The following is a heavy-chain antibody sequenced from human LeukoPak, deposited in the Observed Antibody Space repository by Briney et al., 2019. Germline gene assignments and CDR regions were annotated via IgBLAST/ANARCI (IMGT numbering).Heavy chain of an antibody. CDR2: ISAYNGNT. Sequence: GASVKVSCKASGYTFTSYGISWVRQAPGQGLEWMGWISAYNGNTNYAQKLQGRVTMTTDTSTSTAYMELRSLRSDDTAVYYCARRDYYGSGSYPYYYDYYMDVWGKGTTVTISS. CDR1: GYTFTSYG. D-gene: IGHD3-10*01. CDR3: ARRDYYGSGSYPYYYDYYMDV. J-gene: IGHJ6*03. V-gene: IGHV1-18*01.